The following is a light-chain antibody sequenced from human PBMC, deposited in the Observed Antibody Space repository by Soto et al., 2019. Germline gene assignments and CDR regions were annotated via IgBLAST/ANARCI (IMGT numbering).Light chain of an antibody. Sequence: QSALTQPPSASGSPGQSVTISCTGTSSDAGGYNYVSWYQQYPGKAPKLMLYEVSKRPSGVPDRFSGSKSANTASLTVSGLQAEDEADYYCSSYAGSNNFVVFGGGTKVTVL. CDR1: SSDAGGYNY. CDR2: EVS. CDR3: SSYAGSNNFVV. V-gene: IGLV2-8*01. J-gene: IGLJ2*01.